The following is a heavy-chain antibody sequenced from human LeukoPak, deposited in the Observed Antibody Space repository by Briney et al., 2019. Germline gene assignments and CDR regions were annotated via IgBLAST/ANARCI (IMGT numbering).Heavy chain of an antibody. CDR2: IGSSGSTI. Sequence: GGSLRLSCAASGFTFSDYYMSWIRQAPGKGLEWVSYIGSSGSTIYYADSVKGRFTISRDNAKNSLYLQMNSLRAEDTAVYYCARDPFTIFGVVGPFDYWGQGTLVTVSS. V-gene: IGHV3-11*04. CDR3: ARDPFTIFGVVGPFDY. D-gene: IGHD3-3*01. CDR1: GFTFSDYY. J-gene: IGHJ4*02.